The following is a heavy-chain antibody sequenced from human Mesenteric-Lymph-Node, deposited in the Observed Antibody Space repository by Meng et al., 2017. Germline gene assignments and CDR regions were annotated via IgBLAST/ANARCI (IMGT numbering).Heavy chain of an antibody. J-gene: IGHJ4*02. CDR2: LYPAASQT. D-gene: IGHD3-10*01. Sequence: GESLKISCKSSGDRFTTYWIGWLGQLPGQGLEWMRILYPAASQTPYSPSFLGQVTISADKSISTVYLQWNSLKASDTAMYYCARRQFFSSGSSDSWGQGTLVTVSS. V-gene: IGHV5-51*01. CDR3: ARRQFFSSGSSDS. CDR1: GDRFTTYW.